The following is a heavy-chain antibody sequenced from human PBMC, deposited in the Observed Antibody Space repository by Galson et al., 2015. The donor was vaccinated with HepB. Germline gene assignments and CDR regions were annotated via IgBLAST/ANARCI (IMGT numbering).Heavy chain of an antibody. J-gene: IGHJ4*02. CDR2: ISISGRNT. CDR3: AKGDSSAWPYCFDS. CDR1: GFSFSNSA. Sequence: SLRLSCAVSGFSFSNSAMTWVRQAPGRGLEWISGISISGRNTYYADSVKGRFTISRDNSKNTVFLQMDSLRAEDTAIFYCAKGDSSAWPYCFDSWGQGTLVTVSS. V-gene: IGHV3-23*01. D-gene: IGHD6-19*01.